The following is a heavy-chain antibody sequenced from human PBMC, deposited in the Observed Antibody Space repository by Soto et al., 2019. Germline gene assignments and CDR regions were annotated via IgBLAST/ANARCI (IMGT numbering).Heavy chain of an antibody. CDR3: ARDRPALLLTYYGMDV. V-gene: IGHV1-69*01. D-gene: IGHD2-15*01. J-gene: IGHJ6*02. CDR2: IIPIFGTA. CDR1: GGTFSSYA. Sequence: QVQLVQSGAEVKKPGSSVKVSCKASGGTFSSYAISWVRQAPGQGLEWMGGIIPIFGTANYAQKFQGRVTITADESTSTDYMELSSLRSEDTAVYYCARDRPALLLTYYGMDVWGQGTTVTVSS.